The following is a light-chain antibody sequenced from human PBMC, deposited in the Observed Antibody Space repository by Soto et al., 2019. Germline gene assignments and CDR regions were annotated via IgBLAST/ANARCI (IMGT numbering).Light chain of an antibody. Sequence: ALTQPASVSGSPGQSITISCTGTSSDVGGSGLVSWYQFHPGKAPKLLIFEGFKRPSGVSNRFSGSKSGSTASLTISGLQAEDEADYYCCSYAGRSTWDVVFGGGTKLTVL. J-gene: IGLJ2*01. V-gene: IGLV2-23*01. CDR2: EGF. CDR1: SSDVGGSGL. CDR3: CSYAGRSTWDVV.